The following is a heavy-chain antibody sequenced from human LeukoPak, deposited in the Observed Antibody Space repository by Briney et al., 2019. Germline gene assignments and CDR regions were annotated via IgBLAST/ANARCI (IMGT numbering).Heavy chain of an antibody. V-gene: IGHV4-59*01. CDR1: SGSISSYY. J-gene: IGHJ5*02. CDR3: ARGAEKGYCSGGSCLSGNWFDP. CDR2: IYYSGRT. Sequence: SETLSLTCSVSSGSISSYYWSWIRQPPGKGLEWIGYIYYSGRTSYNPSLKSRVTISVDTSKNHFSLTLSSVTAADTAVYYCARGAEKGYCSGGSCLSGNWFDPWGQGTLVTVSS. D-gene: IGHD2-15*01.